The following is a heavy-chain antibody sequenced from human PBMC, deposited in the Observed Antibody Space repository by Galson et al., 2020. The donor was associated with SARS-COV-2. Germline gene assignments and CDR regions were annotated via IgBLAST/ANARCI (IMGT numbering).Heavy chain of an antibody. Sequence: GGSLRLSCAASGFTFSSYGMHWVRQAPGKGLEWVAVIWYDGSNKYYADSVKGRFTISRDNSKNTLYLQMNSLRAEDTAVYYCAKDYMGGDRGANWFDPWGQGTLVTVSS. CDR3: AKDYMGGDRGANWFDP. J-gene: IGHJ5*02. V-gene: IGHV3-33*06. CDR1: GFTFSSYG. CDR2: IWYDGSNK. D-gene: IGHD3-16*01.